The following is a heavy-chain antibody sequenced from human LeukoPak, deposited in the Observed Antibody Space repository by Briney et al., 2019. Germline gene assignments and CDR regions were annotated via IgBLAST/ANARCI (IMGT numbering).Heavy chain of an antibody. Sequence: KPSETLSLTCAVYGGSFSGYYWSWIRQPPGKGLEWIGEINHSGSTYYNPSLKSRVTISVDTSKNQFSLKLSSVTAADTAVYYCARHLGYYDILTGYYKEYNWFDPWGQGTLVTVSS. D-gene: IGHD3-9*01. CDR2: INHSGST. V-gene: IGHV4-34*01. CDR1: GGSFSGYY. CDR3: ARHLGYYDILTGYYKEYNWFDP. J-gene: IGHJ5*02.